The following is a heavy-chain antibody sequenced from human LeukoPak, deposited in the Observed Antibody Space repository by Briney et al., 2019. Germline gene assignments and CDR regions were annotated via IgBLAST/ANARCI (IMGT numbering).Heavy chain of an antibody. V-gene: IGHV4-59*08. CDR2: IHYSGNT. CDR1: GASISAYS. J-gene: IGHJ4*02. Sequence: SETLSLTCTVSGASISAYSCSWSRHPPGKGLEWIGCIHYSGNTHCNPSLESRVTLSVDTSKNQFSLKLSSVTAADTAVYYCARHGRESRYFDWLLYYIDHWGQGALVTVSS. D-gene: IGHD3-9*01. CDR3: ARHGRESRYFDWLLYYIDH.